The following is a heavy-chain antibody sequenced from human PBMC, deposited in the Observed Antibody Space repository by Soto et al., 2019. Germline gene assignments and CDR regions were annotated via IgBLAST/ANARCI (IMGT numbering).Heavy chain of an antibody. CDR2: IRSKAYGGTT. Sequence: PGGSLRLSCTASGFTFGDYAMSWVRQAPGKGLEWVGFIRSKAYGGTTEYAASAKGRFTISRDDSKSIAYLQMNSLKTEGTAVYYCTRSRVLEWLSPYPYYYYGMDVWGQGTTVTVS. J-gene: IGHJ6*02. CDR3: TRSRVLEWLSPYPYYYYGMDV. D-gene: IGHD3-3*01. CDR1: GFTFGDYA. V-gene: IGHV3-49*04.